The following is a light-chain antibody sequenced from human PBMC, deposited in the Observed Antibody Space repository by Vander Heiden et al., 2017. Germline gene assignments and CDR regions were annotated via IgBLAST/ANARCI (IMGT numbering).Light chain of an antibody. V-gene: IGKV1-33*01. Sequence: DIQMTQSPSSRSASVGDRVTITCQASQDISNYLNWYQQKPGKAPKLLNYDASNLETGPPSRCGGRGAGTDFTCTIISLQPEVVPTYYCQHDYDLPLTFGQGTKVDIK. CDR1: QDISNY. J-gene: IGKJ3*01. CDR2: DAS. CDR3: QHDYDLPLT.